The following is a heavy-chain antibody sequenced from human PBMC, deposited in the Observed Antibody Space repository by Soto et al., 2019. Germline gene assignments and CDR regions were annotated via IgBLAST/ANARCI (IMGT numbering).Heavy chain of an antibody. CDR2: INPNSGGT. CDR3: ARAGYSSGWSYAFDY. V-gene: IGHV1-2*04. D-gene: IGHD6-19*01. Sequence: WASVKVSCKASGYTFTGYYMHWVRQAPGQGLEWMGWINPNSGGTNYAQKFQGWVTMTRDTSISTAYMELSRLRSDDTAVYYCARAGYSSGWSYAFDYWAQGTLVTVSS. CDR1: GYTFTGYY. J-gene: IGHJ4*02.